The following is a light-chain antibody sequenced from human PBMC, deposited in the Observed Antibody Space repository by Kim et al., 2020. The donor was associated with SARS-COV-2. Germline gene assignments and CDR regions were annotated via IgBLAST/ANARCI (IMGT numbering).Light chain of an antibody. Sequence: SYELTQPPSVSVSPGQTASITCSGDKLGDEYACWYQQKPGQSPVLVIYQDSKRPSGIPERFSGSNSGNTATLTISETQAMDEADYYCQAWDSSNVVFGGG. V-gene: IGLV3-1*01. J-gene: IGLJ2*01. CDR2: QDS. CDR3: QAWDSSNVV. CDR1: KLGDEY.